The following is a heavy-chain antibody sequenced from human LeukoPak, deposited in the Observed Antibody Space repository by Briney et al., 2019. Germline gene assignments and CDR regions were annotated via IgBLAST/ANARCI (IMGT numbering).Heavy chain of an antibody. V-gene: IGHV3-23*01. Sequence: GGSLRLSCAASGFTFSSYAMSWVRQAPGKGLEWVSAISGSGGSTYYADSVKGRFTISRDNSKNTLYLQMNSLRAEDTALYYCAKGYCSGASCQEEYWGQGTLVTVSS. CDR1: GFTFSSYA. J-gene: IGHJ4*02. D-gene: IGHD2-15*01. CDR3: AKGYCSGASCQEEY. CDR2: ISGSGGST.